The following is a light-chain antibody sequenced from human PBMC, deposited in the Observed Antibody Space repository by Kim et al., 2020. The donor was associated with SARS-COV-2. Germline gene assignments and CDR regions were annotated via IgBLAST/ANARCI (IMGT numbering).Light chain of an antibody. CDR3: SSYIRGSTNYV. J-gene: IGLJ1*01. CDR1: SSDVGGYKY. Sequence: SITISCTGTSSDVGGYKYVSWYQQHPGKAPKLVIYEVDNRPSGVSIRFYGSKSGNTASLTISGLQAEDEADYYCSSYIRGSTNYVFGTGTKVTVL. CDR2: EVD. V-gene: IGLV2-14*01.